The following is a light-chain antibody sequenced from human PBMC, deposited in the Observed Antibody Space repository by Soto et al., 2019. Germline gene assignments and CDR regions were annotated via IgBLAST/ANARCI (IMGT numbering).Light chain of an antibody. V-gene: IGKV1-39*01. CDR2: AAS. CDR1: QSISTY. Sequence: DIQMTQSPSSLSASVGDRVTITCRASQSISTYLHWYQQKPGKAPNLLIYAASTLQSGVPSRFSGSGSGTDFTLTISSLQPKDFATYFYQHSYSTPLTFGRGTKVDIK. J-gene: IGKJ4*01. CDR3: QHSYSTPLT.